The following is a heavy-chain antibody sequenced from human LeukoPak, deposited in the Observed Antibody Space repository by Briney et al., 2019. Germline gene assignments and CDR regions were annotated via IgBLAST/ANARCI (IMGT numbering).Heavy chain of an antibody. CDR2: INYDERKK. CDR1: GFTFNTYG. J-gene: IGHJ3*02. Sequence: GGSLRLSCVASGFTFNTYGLHWVRQAPGKGLRWVAFINYDERKKNYIDSVKGRFSISRDNSRNTLYLEMNSLGAEDTAMYYCARGAYSYGPYDALDIWGQGTMVTVSS. CDR3: ARGAYSYGPYDALDI. V-gene: IGHV3-30*02. D-gene: IGHD5-18*01.